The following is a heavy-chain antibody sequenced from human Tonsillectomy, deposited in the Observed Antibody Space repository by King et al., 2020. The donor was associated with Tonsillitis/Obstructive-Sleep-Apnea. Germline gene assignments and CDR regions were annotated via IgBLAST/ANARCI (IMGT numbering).Heavy chain of an antibody. V-gene: IGHV4-4*02. CDR2: IYHSGST. CDR1: GGSISSSNW. J-gene: IGHJ5*02. D-gene: IGHD3-3*01. Sequence: VQLQESGPGLVKPSGTLSLTCAVSGGSISSSNWWSWVRHPPGKGLEWIGEIYHSGSTNYNPSLKSRVTISVDKSKNQFSLKLSSVTAADTAVYYCAAFGLLIIENWFDPWGQGTLVTVSS. CDR3: AAFGLLIIENWFDP.